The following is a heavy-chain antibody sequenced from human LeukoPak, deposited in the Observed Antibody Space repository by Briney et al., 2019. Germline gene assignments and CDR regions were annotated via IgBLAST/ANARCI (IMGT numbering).Heavy chain of an antibody. J-gene: IGHJ6*02. V-gene: IGHV1-69*13. CDR1: GGTFSSYA. CDR3: ARGIVVVVAATPYYYYNGMDV. CDR2: IIPTFGTA. Sequence: ASVKVSCKASGGTFSSYAISWVRQAPGQGLEWMGGIIPTFGTANYAQKFQGRVTITADESTSTAYMELSSLRSEDTAVYYCARGIVVVVAATPYYYYNGMDVWGQGTTVTVSS. D-gene: IGHD2-15*01.